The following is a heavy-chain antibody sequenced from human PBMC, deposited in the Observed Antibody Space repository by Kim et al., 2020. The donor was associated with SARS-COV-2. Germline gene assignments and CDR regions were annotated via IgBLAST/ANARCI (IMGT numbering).Heavy chain of an antibody. D-gene: IGHD6-13*01. Sequence: SETLSLTCTVSGGSISSGGYYWSWIRQHPGKGLEWIGYIYYSGSTHYNPSLKSRVTISVDTSKKQFSLKLSSVTAADTAVYYCARESRPTGPTPYYYYMDVWGKGTTVTVSS. CDR2: IYYSGST. J-gene: IGHJ6*03. CDR3: ARESRPTGPTPYYYYMDV. CDR1: GGSISSGGYY. V-gene: IGHV4-31*03.